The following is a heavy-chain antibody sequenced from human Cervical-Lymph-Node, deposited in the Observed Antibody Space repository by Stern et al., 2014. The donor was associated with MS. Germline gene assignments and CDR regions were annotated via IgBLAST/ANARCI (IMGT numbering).Heavy chain of an antibody. Sequence: VPLMESGAEVMKPGASLNVSCKASGYAFTSQGITWVRQAPGQGLERMGWINTSTGATDYDKSFQGRVTLTRDTSTSTSDMELRSLRSDDTAVYYCARAKIPYKWKGVGYYYGMDVWGEGTTVTVSS. D-gene: IGHD1-20*01. J-gene: IGHJ6*04. V-gene: IGHV1-18*01. CDR3: ARAKIPYKWKGVGYYYGMDV. CDR2: INTSTGAT. CDR1: GYAFTSQG.